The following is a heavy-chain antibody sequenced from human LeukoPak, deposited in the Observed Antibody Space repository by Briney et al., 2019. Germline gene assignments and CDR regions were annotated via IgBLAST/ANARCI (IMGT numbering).Heavy chain of an antibody. J-gene: IGHJ4*02. CDR2: IKQDGSEK. Sequence: GGSLRLSCAASGFTFSTYWMTWVRQAPGKGLEWVANIKQDGSEKYSVDSVKGRFSISRDNAKNSLYLQMNSLRAEDTAVYYCARVFAGRYFDWLPDYWGQGTLVAVSS. D-gene: IGHD3-9*01. V-gene: IGHV3-7*01. CDR1: GFTFSTYW. CDR3: ARVFAGRYFDWLPDY.